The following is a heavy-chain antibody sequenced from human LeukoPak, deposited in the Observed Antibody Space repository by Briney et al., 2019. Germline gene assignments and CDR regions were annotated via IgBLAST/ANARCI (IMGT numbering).Heavy chain of an antibody. CDR1: GFTFSSYW. D-gene: IGHD5-18*01. J-gene: IGHJ4*02. V-gene: IGHV3-7*05. CDR3: ARGWRYSHGL. Sequence: PGGSLRLSCSVSGFTFSSYWMSWVRQAPGKGLEWVANMKQDGSEKYYVDSVKGRFTISRDNAKNSLYLQMNSLRDEDTAIYYCARGWRYSHGLWGQGTLVTVSS. CDR2: MKQDGSEK.